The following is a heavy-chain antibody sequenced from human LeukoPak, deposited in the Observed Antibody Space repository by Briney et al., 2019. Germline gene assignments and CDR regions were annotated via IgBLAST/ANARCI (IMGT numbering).Heavy chain of an antibody. CDR2: ISGSGGST. J-gene: IGHJ4*02. D-gene: IGHD3-16*01. V-gene: IGHV3-23*01. Sequence: PGGSLRLSCSASGFTFSSNVMSWVRQAPGKGLEWVSAISGSGGSTYYADSVKGRFTISRDNSKNTLYLQMNSLRAEDTAVYYCASGNDDYFDYWGQGTLVTVSS. CDR1: GFTFSSNV. CDR3: ASGNDDYFDY.